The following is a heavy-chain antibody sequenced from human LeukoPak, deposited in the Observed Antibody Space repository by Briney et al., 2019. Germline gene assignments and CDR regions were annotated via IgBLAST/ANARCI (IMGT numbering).Heavy chain of an antibody. CDR1: GFTFSDDY. J-gene: IGHJ4*02. CDR3: ARRAAAGRGFDY. Sequence: GGSLRLSWAVSGFTFSDDYMGWSREAPGKGLEGPSYISSGGSTISHADSVKGRFTISSNNAEHSVYLQMNSLRAEDTAVYYCARRAAAGRGFDYWGQGTLVTVSS. D-gene: IGHD6-13*01. V-gene: IGHV3-11*01. CDR2: ISSGGSTI.